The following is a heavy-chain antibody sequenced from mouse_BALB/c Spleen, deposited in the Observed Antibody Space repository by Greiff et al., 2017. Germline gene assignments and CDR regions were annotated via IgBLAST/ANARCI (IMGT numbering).Heavy chain of an antibody. V-gene: IGHV1-69*02. J-gene: IGHJ4*01. CDR3: TRDWGAMDY. CDR1: GYTFTSYW. Sequence: VQLQQPGAELVRPGASVKLSCKASGYTFTSYWINWVKQRPGQGLEWIGNIYPSDSYTNYNQKFKDKATLTVDKSSSTAYMQLSSPTSEDSAVYYCTRDWGAMDYWGQGTSVTVSS. D-gene: IGHD4-1*01. CDR2: IYPSDSYT.